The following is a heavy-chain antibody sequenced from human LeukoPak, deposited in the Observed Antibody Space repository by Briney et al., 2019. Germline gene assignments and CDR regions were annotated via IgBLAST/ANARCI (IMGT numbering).Heavy chain of an antibody. CDR3: ARLEPEYQLLPNWFDP. D-gene: IGHD2-2*01. Sequence: GESLKISCKGSGYSFTSYWIGCVRQMPGKGLEWMGIIYPGDSDTRYSPSFQGQVTISADKSISTAYLQWSSLKASDTAMYYCARLEPEYQLLPNWFDPWGQGTLVTVSS. CDR2: IYPGDSDT. J-gene: IGHJ5*02. V-gene: IGHV5-51*01. CDR1: GYSFTSYW.